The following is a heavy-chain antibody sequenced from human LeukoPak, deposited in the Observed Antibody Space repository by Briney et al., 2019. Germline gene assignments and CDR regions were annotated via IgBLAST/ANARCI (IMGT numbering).Heavy chain of an antibody. CDR1: GFTFSSYS. CDR3: ARADGYYDILTGYYKGLYYFDY. D-gene: IGHD3-9*01. J-gene: IGHJ4*02. Sequence: GGSLRLSCAASGFTFSSYSMNWVRQAPGKGLEWVSSISSSGSTIYYADSVKGRFTISRDNAKNSLYLQMNSLRAEDTAVYYCARADGYYDILTGYYKGLYYFDYWGQGTLVTVSS. CDR2: ISSSGSTI. V-gene: IGHV3-48*04.